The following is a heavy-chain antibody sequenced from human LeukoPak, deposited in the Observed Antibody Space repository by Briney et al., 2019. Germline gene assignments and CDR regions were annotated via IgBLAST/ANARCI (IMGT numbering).Heavy chain of an antibody. CDR3: ARRWGMDV. Sequence: SETLSLTCTVSGGSISSYYWSWIRQPPGKGLEWIGYIYYSGSANYNPSLKSRVTISVDTSKNQFSVKLSSVTAADTAVYYCARRWGMDVWGQGTTVTVSS. D-gene: IGHD6-13*01. CDR1: GGSISSYY. CDR2: IYYSGSA. V-gene: IGHV4-59*08. J-gene: IGHJ6*02.